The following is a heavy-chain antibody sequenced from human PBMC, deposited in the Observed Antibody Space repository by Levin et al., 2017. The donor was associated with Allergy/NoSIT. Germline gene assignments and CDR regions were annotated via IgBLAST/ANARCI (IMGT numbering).Heavy chain of an antibody. CDR2: ISSSSNSI. CDR1: GFTFSVYS. V-gene: IGHV3-48*02. D-gene: IGHD1-26*01. J-gene: IGHJ3*02. CDR3: ARPYSGRSLDAFDI. Sequence: GGSLRLSCAASGFTFSVYSMNWVRQSPGKGLEWLSYISSSSNSIFYADSVEGRFTISRDNAKNSLYLQMNSLRDDDTAVYYCARPYSGRSLDAFDIWGQGTMVTVSS.